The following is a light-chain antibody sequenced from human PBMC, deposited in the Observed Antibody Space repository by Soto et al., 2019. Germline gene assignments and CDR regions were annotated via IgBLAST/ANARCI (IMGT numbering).Light chain of an antibody. CDR2: AAS. V-gene: IGKV3-15*01. J-gene: IGKJ5*01. CDR1: QSVSSN. Sequence: ETVMTQSPATLSVSPGERATLSCRASQSVSSNLAWYQQKSGQAPSLLIYAASTRATGIPARFSGSGSGTEFTLTISSLEPEDFAVYYCQQRSNWPLITFGQGTRLEI. CDR3: QQRSNWPLIT.